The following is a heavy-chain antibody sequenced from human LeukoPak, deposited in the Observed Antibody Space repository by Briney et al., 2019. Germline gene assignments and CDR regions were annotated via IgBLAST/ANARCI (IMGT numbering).Heavy chain of an antibody. D-gene: IGHD3-22*01. CDR2: IYYSGST. V-gene: IGHV4-59*01. J-gene: IGHJ5*02. Sequence: SETLSLTCTVSGGSISNKYWSWIRQPPGKGLEWIGYIYYSGSTNYNPSLKSRVTISVDTSKNQFSLKLSSVTAADTAVYYCARVEGRYYYDSSGYYWFDPWGQGTLVTVSS. CDR3: ARVEGRYYYDSSGYYWFDP. CDR1: GGSISNKY.